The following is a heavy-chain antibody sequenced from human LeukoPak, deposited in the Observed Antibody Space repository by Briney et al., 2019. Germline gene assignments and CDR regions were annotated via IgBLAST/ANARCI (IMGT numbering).Heavy chain of an antibody. CDR1: RYNFSDFW. D-gene: IGHD2-15*01. J-gene: IGHJ4*02. V-gene: IGHV3-7*01. CDR2: IKNDGSEQ. Sequence: PGGSLKLPCAGSRYNFSDFWMSWVRQAPGKGLEWVANIKNDGSEQYYVDSVKGRFTISRDNAKSSLFLQMHSLRAEDTAVYYCRVGHYSDYWGQGTLVTVSS. CDR3: RVGHYSDY.